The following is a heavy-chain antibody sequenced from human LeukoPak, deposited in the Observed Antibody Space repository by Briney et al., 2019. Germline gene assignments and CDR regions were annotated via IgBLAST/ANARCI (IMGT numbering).Heavy chain of an antibody. Sequence: SETLSLTCTVSGASISSYYWSWIRQPPGKGLEWIGYIYYSGSANYNPSLKSRVTISVDTSKNHFSLKLSSVTAADTAVYYCARLRGGDYSSYNWFDPWGQGTLVTVSS. J-gene: IGHJ5*02. V-gene: IGHV4-59*01. CDR3: ARLRGGDYSSYNWFDP. D-gene: IGHD2-21*02. CDR1: GASISSYY. CDR2: IYYSGSA.